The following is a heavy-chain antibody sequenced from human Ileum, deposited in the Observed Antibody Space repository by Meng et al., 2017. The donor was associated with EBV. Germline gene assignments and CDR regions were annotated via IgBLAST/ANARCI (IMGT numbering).Heavy chain of an antibody. D-gene: IGHD1-26*01. J-gene: IGHJ4*02. CDR2: ISAYNGNT. CDR1: GYTFSNSG. CDR3: ARAGNGGSYSFTY. V-gene: IGHV1-18*01. Sequence: VQLVQSAAAVNKPRDAVEVCFKASGYTFSNSGIIWLRHAPAQELEWMGCISAYNGNTNYAQNLQGRVTMTTDTSTGTAYMKVRNLGSDDTAVYYCARAGNGGSYSFTYWGQGTLVTVSS.